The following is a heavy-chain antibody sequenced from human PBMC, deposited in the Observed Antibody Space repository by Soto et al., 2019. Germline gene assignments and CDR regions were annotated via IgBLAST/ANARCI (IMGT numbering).Heavy chain of an antibody. D-gene: IGHD6-19*01. J-gene: IGHJ6*02. CDR1: GYTFTSYY. CDR2: INPSGGST. Sequence: GASVKVSCKASGYTFTSYYMHWVRQAPGQGLEWMGIINPSGGSTSYAQKFQGRVTMTRDTSTSTVYMELSSLRSEDTAVYYCARDRIAVAKLHYYYYYGMDVWGQGTTVTVSS. CDR3: ARDRIAVAKLHYYYYYGMDV. V-gene: IGHV1-46*01.